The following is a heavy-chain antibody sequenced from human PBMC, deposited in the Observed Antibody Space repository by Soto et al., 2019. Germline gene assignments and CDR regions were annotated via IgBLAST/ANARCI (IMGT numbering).Heavy chain of an antibody. CDR2: IYHSGST. D-gene: IGHD6-19*01. CDR1: GYSISSGYY. J-gene: IGHJ3*02. V-gene: IGHV4-38-2*01. CDR3: AKRIAVAGTRGAFDI. Sequence: SETLSLTCAVSGYSISSGYYWGWLRQPPGKGLEWIGSIYHSGSTYYNPSLKSRVTISVDTSKNQFSLKLSSVTAADTAVYYCAKRIAVAGTRGAFDIWGQGTMVT.